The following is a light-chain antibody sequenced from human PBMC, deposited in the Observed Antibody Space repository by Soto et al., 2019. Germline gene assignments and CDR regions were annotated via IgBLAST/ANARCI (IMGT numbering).Light chain of an antibody. CDR1: SSDGGGYNY. J-gene: IGLJ1*01. CDR2: EVS. V-gene: IGLV2-14*01. CDR3: TSYTSSSTLDV. Sequence: QSALTQPASVSGSPGQSITISCTGTSSDGGGYNYVSWYQQHPGKAPKLMIYEVSIRPLGVSNRFSGSKSGNTASLTISVLQAEDEADYYCTSYTSSSTLDVFGTGTKLTGL.